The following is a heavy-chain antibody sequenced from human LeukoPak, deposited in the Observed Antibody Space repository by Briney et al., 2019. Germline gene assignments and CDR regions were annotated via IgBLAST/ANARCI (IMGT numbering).Heavy chain of an antibody. V-gene: IGHV3-53*01. CDR3: ARAGPTYYYGSGKTYYFDY. Sequence: GGSLRLSCAASGFTVSSNYMSWVRRAPGKGLEWVSVIYSGGSTYYADSVKGRFTISRDNSKNTLYLQMNSLRAEDTAVYYCARAGPTYYYGSGKTYYFDYWGQGTLVTVSS. D-gene: IGHD3-10*01. CDR1: GFTVSSNY. J-gene: IGHJ4*02. CDR2: IYSGGST.